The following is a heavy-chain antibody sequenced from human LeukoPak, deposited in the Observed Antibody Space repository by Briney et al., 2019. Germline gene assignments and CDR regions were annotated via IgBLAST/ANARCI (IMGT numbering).Heavy chain of an antibody. CDR1: GFTVSSNY. CDR3: ARVPYDSSGGMDV. J-gene: IGHJ6*02. V-gene: IGHV3-53*01. D-gene: IGHD3-22*01. Sequence: GGSLRLSCAASGFTVSSNYMSWVCQAPGKGLEWVSVIYSGGSTYYADSVKGRFTISRDNSKNTPYLQMNSLRAEDTAVYYCARVPYDSSGGMDVWGQGTTVTVSS. CDR2: IYSGGST.